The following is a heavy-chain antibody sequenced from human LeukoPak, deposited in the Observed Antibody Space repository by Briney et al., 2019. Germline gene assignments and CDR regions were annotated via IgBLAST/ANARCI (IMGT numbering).Heavy chain of an antibody. CDR3: ARDRNLLVVAATVHWFDP. CDR1: GYTFTDYY. J-gene: IGHJ5*02. D-gene: IGHD2-15*01. Sequence: ASVKVSCRASGYTFTDYYMHWVRQAPGQGLEWMGWINPNTGGTNYAQMFQGRVTMTRDTSISTAYMDLSRLASDDTAVYYCARDRNLLVVAATVHWFDPWGQGTLVTVSS. CDR2: INPNTGGT. V-gene: IGHV1-2*02.